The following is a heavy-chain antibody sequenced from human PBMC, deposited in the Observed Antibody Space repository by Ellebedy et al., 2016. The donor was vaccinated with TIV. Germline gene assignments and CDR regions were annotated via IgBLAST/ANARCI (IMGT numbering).Heavy chain of an antibody. CDR1: GYTFTSYG. CDR3: ARDRAHVLSGSLSDY. V-gene: IGHV1-18*01. Sequence: ASVKVSCKASGYTFTSYGISWVRQAPGQGLEWMGWISGYNGNTNYAQKFQGRVTMTTDTFTRTAYMDLRSLRSDDTAMYYCARDRAHVLSGSLSDYWGQGTLVTVSS. CDR2: ISGYNGNT. D-gene: IGHD1-26*01. J-gene: IGHJ4*02.